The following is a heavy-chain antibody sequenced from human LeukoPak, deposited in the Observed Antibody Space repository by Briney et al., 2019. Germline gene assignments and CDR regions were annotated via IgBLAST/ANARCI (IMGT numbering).Heavy chain of an antibody. CDR3: ARGNYDSSGYYTYYYYGMDV. V-gene: IGHV4-34*01. CDR2: INHSGST. CDR1: GGSFSGYY. J-gene: IGHJ6*02. D-gene: IGHD3-22*01. Sequence: SETLSLTCAVYGGSFSGYYWSWIRQPPGKGLEWIGEINHSGSTNYNPSLKSRVTISVDTSKNQFSLKLSSVTAADTAVYYCARGNYDSSGYYTYYYYGMDVWGLGTTVTVSS.